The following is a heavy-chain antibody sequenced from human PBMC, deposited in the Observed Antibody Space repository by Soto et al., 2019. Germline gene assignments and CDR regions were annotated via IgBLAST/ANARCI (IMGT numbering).Heavy chain of an antibody. CDR3: ARDQIQLWANYYYGMDV. J-gene: IGHJ6*02. CDR1: GGTFSSYA. CDR2: IIPIFGTA. Sequence: SVKVSCKASGGTFSSYAISWVRQAPGQGLEWMGGIIPIFGTANYAQKFQGRVTITADESTSTAYMELSSLRSEDTAVYYCARDQIQLWANYYYGMDVWGQGTTVTVSS. V-gene: IGHV1-69*13. D-gene: IGHD5-18*01.